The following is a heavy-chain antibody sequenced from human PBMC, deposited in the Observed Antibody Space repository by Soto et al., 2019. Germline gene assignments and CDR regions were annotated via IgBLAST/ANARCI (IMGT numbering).Heavy chain of an antibody. CDR2: IIPIFGTA. Sequence: ASVKVSCKASGGTFSSYAISWVRQAPGQGLEWMGGIIPIFGTANYAQKFQGRVTITADESTSTAYMELSSLRSEDTAVYYCARDASYDILTGSGYNWFDPWGQGTLVTVSS. J-gene: IGHJ5*02. CDR1: GGTFSSYA. CDR3: ARDASYDILTGSGYNWFDP. V-gene: IGHV1-69*13. D-gene: IGHD3-9*01.